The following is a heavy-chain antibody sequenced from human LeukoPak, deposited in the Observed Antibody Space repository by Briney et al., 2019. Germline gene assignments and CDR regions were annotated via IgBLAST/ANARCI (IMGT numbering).Heavy chain of an antibody. CDR3: ARSEYYDFWSGPDY. J-gene: IGHJ4*02. D-gene: IGHD3-3*01. Sequence: SETLSLTCTVSGGSISSSYWSWIRQPAGKGLEWIGRIYASGSTNYNPSLKSRVTISVDTSKNQFSLKLSSVTAADTAVYYCARSEYYDFWSGPDYWGQGTLVTVSS. V-gene: IGHV4-4*07. CDR2: IYASGST. CDR1: GGSISSSY.